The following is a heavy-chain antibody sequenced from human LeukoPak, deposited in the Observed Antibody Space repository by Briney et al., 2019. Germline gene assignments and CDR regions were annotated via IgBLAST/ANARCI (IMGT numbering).Heavy chain of an antibody. Sequence: SETLSLTCTVSGGSISSYYWSWIRQPAGKGLEWVGRIHTSGSTNYNPSLKSRVTMSVDTSKNQFSLKLSSVTAADTAVYYCARDRYYYDSSGYCIFDYWGQGTLVTVSS. CDR1: GGSISSYY. D-gene: IGHD3-22*01. J-gene: IGHJ4*02. CDR3: ARDRYYYDSSGYCIFDY. CDR2: IHTSGST. V-gene: IGHV4-4*07.